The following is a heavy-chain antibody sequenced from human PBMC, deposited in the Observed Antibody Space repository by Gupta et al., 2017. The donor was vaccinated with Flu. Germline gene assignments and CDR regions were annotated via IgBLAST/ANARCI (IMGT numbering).Heavy chain of an antibody. CDR1: GFTFSSSA. Sequence: VRLLESGGGLVQPGGSLRLSCAASGFTFSSSAMSWVRQAPGKGLEWVSAISGGGGSTYYADSVKGRFTISRDNSKNTLYLQMNSLRVEDTAVYYCAKANGASNGNLDYWGQGTLVTVSS. D-gene: IGHD2-8*01. CDR2: ISGGGGST. V-gene: IGHV3-23*01. J-gene: IGHJ4*02. CDR3: AKANGASNGNLDY.